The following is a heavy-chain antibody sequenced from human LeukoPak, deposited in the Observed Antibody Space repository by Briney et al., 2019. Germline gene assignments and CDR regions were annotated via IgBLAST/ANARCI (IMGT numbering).Heavy chain of an antibody. CDR1: GYTFIGYY. D-gene: IGHD6-13*01. V-gene: IGHV1-2*02. Sequence: ASVKVSCKASGYTFIGYYIHWVRQAPGQGLEWMGWINHNSGGTNYAQKFQGRVTMTRDTSISTAYMELSRLRSDDTAVYYCARFIAAAGSHWFDPWGQGTLVTVSS. J-gene: IGHJ5*02. CDR2: INHNSGGT. CDR3: ARFIAAAGSHWFDP.